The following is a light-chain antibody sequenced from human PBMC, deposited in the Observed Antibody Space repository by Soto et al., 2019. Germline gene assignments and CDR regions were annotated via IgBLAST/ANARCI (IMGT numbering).Light chain of an antibody. V-gene: IGLV4-69*01. CDR3: QPWNTGIPVV. CDR1: SGHSTYA. Sequence: QLVLTQSPSASASLGASVKLTCTLSSGHSTYAIAWHQQQPEKGPRYLMKVNNDGSHSKGDGIPDRFSGSSSGAERYLTISSLQSEDEADYYCQPWNTGIPVVFGGGTKLTVL. CDR2: VNNDGSH. J-gene: IGLJ2*01.